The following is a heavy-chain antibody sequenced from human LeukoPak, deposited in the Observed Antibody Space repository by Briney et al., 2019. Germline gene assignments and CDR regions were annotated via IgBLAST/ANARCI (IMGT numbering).Heavy chain of an antibody. CDR2: ISGSGGST. CDR3: AKGDTTWELPHDY. CDR1: GFTFSSYE. J-gene: IGHJ4*02. V-gene: IGHV3-23*01. D-gene: IGHD1-26*01. Sequence: PGGSLRLSCAASGFTFSSYEMNWVRQAPGKGLEWVSAISGSGGSTYYADSVKGRFTISRDNSKNTLYLQMNSLRAEDTAVYYCAKGDTTWELPHDYWGQGTLVTVSS.